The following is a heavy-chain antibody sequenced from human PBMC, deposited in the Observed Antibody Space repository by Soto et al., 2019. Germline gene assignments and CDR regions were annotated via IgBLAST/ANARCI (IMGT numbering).Heavy chain of an antibody. CDR3: AKEPVGPDWYFDL. J-gene: IGHJ2*01. CDR2: ISGSGISI. CDR1: GFTFRSYA. Sequence: DVQLLESGGGLVQPGGSLRLSCAASGFTFRSYAMSWVRQAPGKGLEWVSGISGSGISIHYADSVKGRFTVSRDNSKNKLYLQMNSLRAEDTAVYNCAKEPVGPDWYFDLWGRGTLVTVSS. V-gene: IGHV3-23*01.